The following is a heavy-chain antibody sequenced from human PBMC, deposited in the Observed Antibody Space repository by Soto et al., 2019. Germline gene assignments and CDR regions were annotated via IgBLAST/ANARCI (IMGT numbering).Heavy chain of an antibody. Sequence: GGSLRLSCAASGFTFSNYAMTWVRQGPGKGLEWVSGISGRGGRSYYADSVKGRFTISRDNSKSRLYLQMNSLRAEDTAVYYCAKAYFVWSSEQPYYFDYWGQGTLVTVSS. J-gene: IGHJ4*02. D-gene: IGHD3-16*01. CDR2: ISGRGGRS. CDR3: AKAYFVWSSEQPYYFDY. V-gene: IGHV3-23*01. CDR1: GFTFSNYA.